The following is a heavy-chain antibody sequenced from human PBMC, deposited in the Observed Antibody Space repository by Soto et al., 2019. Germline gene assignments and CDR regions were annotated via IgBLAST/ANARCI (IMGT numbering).Heavy chain of an antibody. CDR3: ATDKTDAGSQWQVPI. Sequence: GGSLRLSCAASGFTFSSCAMTWVRQAPGMGLQWVSAISDSGGSTYYADSVRGRFTISRDNSKNTLYLQLNSLGAEDTAVYYCATDKTDAGSQWQVPIWGRGTLVTVAS. V-gene: IGHV3-23*01. CDR2: ISDSGGST. CDR1: GFTFSSCA. D-gene: IGHD6-19*01. J-gene: IGHJ4*02.